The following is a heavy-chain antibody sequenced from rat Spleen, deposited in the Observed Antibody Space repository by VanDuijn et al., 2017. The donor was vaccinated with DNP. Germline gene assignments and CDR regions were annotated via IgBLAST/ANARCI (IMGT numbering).Heavy chain of an antibody. Sequence: EVQLVESGGGLVQPGRSLKLSCAASGFSYSNYVMAWVRQAPTKGLEWVASISSGGGNTYYRESVKGRFTISRDNAKNTLYLQMDSLRSEDTATYYCAKDMFDNSGFDYWGQGVIVTVSS. CDR2: ISSGGGNT. CDR1: GFSYSNYV. J-gene: IGHJ2*01. V-gene: IGHV5S13*01. CDR3: AKDMFDNSGFDY. D-gene: IGHD4-3*01.